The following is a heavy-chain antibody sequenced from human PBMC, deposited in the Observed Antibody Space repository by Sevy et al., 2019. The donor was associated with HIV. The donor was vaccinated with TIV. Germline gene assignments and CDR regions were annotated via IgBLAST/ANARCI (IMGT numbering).Heavy chain of an antibody. CDR2: IFRGGDGT. CDR3: AGALYDSSGSFDALDI. V-gene: IGHV3-23*01. J-gene: IGHJ3*02. Sequence: GGSLRLSCAASGFTFINYNMNWVRQAPGKGLEWVSTIFRGGDGTYYADSVKGRFTISRDNSKDTVYLQLSSLRADDTAVYYCAGALYDSSGSFDALDIWGQGTMVTVSS. D-gene: IGHD3-22*01. CDR1: GFTFINYN.